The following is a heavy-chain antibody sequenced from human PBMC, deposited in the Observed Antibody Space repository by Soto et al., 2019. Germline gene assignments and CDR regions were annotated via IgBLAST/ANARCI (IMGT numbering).Heavy chain of an antibody. V-gene: IGHV4-61*01. J-gene: IGHJ4*02. D-gene: IGHD3-10*01. CDR3: ARDSDSGSYFDY. CDR1: GGSVSSGNYY. CDR2: IYYSGRT. Sequence: SETLSLTCTVSGGSVSSGNYYWSWIGQPPGKRLEWIGYIYYSGRTNHNPSLKSRVTMSVDTSKNQSSLKLSSVTAADTAVYYCARDSDSGSYFDYWGPGTLVPVSS.